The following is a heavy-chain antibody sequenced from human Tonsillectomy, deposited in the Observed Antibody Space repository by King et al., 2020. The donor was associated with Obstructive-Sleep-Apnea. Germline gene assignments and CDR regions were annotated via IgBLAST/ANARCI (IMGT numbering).Heavy chain of an antibody. CDR1: GFTFSSYW. CDR3: ARDRPGILTGYFFDY. J-gene: IGHJ4*02. D-gene: IGHD3-9*01. Sequence: VQLVESGGGLVQPGGSLRLSCAASGFTFSSYWMSWVRQAPGKGLEWVANIKQDGSEKYYVDSVKGRFTISRDNAKNSLYLQMNSLRAEDTAGYYCARDRPGILTGYFFDYWGQGTLVTVSS. CDR2: IKQDGSEK. V-gene: IGHV3-7*01.